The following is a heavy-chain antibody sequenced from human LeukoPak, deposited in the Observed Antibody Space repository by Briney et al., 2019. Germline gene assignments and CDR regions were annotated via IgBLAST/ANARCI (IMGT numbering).Heavy chain of an antibody. V-gene: IGHV3-30*02. CDR1: GFTFSSYG. Sequence: GGSLRLSCAASGFTFSSYGMHWVRQAPGKGLEWVAFIRYDGSSEYYADSVKGRFTISRDNSKNTLYLQMNSLRPEDTAVYYCVKFHGYRSTWSPLDYWGQGTLVPVSS. J-gene: IGHJ4*02. CDR2: IRYDGSSE. D-gene: IGHD6-13*01. CDR3: VKFHGYRSTWSPLDY.